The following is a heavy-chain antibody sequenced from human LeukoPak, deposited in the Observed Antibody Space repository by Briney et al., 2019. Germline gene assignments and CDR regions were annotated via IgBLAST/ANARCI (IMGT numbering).Heavy chain of an antibody. D-gene: IGHD4-23*01. CDR1: GGSISSYY. J-gene: IGHJ4*02. CDR2: IYYSGST. CDR3: ARVSYGGNETDY. Sequence: SETLSLTCTVSGGSISSYYWSWIRQPPGKGLEWIGYIYYSGSTNYNPSLKSRVTISVDTSKNQFSLKLSSVTAADTAVYYCARVSYGGNETDYWGQGTLVTVSS. V-gene: IGHV4-59*01.